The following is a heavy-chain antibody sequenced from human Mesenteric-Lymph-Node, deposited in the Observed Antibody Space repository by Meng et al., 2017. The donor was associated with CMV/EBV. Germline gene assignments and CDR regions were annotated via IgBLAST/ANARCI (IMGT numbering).Heavy chain of an antibody. Sequence: GESLKISCQVSGYSFTSYWIAWVRQMPGKGLEWMGIIYPGDSDTRYSPSFQGQVTISADKSISTVYLQWSSLQASDTAMYYCARGGSNQYNFYFYGMDVWGQGTRVTVSS. J-gene: IGHJ6*02. CDR2: IYPGDSDT. CDR1: GYSFTSYW. D-gene: IGHD3/OR15-3a*01. V-gene: IGHV5-51*01. CDR3: ARGGSNQYNFYFYGMDV.